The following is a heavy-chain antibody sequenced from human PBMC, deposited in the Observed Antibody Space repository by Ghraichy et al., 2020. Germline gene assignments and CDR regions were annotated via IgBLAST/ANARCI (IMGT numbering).Heavy chain of an antibody. Sequence: GGSLRLSCAASGFTFSSYWMSWVRQAPGKGLEWVANIKQDGSEKYYVDSVKGRFTISRDNAKNSLYLQMNSLRAEDTAVYYCARVRTPYSSDSYYFDYWGQGTLVTVSS. CDR2: IKQDGSEK. V-gene: IGHV3-7*03. CDR1: GFTFSSYW. D-gene: IGHD6-19*01. CDR3: ARVRTPYSSDSYYFDY. J-gene: IGHJ4*01.